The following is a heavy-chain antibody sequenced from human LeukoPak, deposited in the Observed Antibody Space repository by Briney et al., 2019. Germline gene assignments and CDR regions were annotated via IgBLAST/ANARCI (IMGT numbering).Heavy chain of an antibody. J-gene: IGHJ6*03. CDR3: ARVNLEVWSGYYAYYYYYYMDV. V-gene: IGHV4-30-4*08. CDR1: GGSISSGDYY. CDR2: IYYSGST. Sequence: SQTLSLTCTVSGGSISSGDYYWSWIRQPPGKGLEWIGYIYYSGSTYYNPSLKSRVTISVDTSKNQFSLKLSSVTAADTAVYYCARVNLEVWSGYYAYYYYYYMDVWGKGTTVTVSS. D-gene: IGHD3-3*01.